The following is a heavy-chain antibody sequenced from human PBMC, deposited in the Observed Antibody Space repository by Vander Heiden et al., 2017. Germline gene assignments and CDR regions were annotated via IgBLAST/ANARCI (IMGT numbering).Heavy chain of an antibody. CDR2: ISWNSGSL. CDR3: AKAYYDSSGYYYDY. J-gene: IGHJ4*02. D-gene: IGHD3-22*01. V-gene: IGHV3-9*01. Sequence: EVQLVESGGGLVQPGRSLRLSCAASGFTFDGYAMHWARQAAGKGLEWVSGISWNSGSLGYADSVKGRFTISRDNAKNALYLQMNSLRAEDTALYYCAKAYYDSSGYYYDYWGQGTLVTVSS. CDR1: GFTFDGYA.